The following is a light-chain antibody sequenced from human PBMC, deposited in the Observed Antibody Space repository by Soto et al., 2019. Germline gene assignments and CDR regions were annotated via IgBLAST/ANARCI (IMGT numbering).Light chain of an antibody. CDR3: SSFTNRNTWV. J-gene: IGLJ3*02. CDR1: SSDVGGRDY. V-gene: IGLV2-14*01. CDR2: EVT. Sequence: QSVLTQPASVSGSPGQSITISCTGSSSDVGGRDYVSWYQQHPGKAPKVIIYEVTRWPSGVSGRFSGSKSGNTATQTISGLQPEDEADYYCSSFTNRNTWVFGGGTKVTVL.